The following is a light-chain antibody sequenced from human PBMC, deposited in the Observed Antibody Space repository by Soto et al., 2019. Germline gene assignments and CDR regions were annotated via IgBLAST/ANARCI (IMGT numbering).Light chain of an antibody. J-gene: IGKJ1*01. CDR1: QRITT. CDR2: GLS. CDR3: QQYYDWPT. Sequence: EIVITQSPATLSLSPGERATLSCRASQRITTVAWYQQKPGQAPRLLIYGLSIRAPGVPARFSVSGSGTEFTLTISSLQSEDFAVYFCQQYYDWPTFGQGTKVDIK. V-gene: IGKV3-15*01.